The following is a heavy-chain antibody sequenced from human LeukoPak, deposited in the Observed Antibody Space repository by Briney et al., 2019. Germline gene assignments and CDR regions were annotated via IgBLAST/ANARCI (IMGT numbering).Heavy chain of an antibody. D-gene: IGHD3-9*01. J-gene: IGHJ4*02. Sequence: GGSLRLSCAASGFTFSSYAMSWVRQAPGKGLEWVSAISGSGGSTYYADSVKGRFTISRDNSKNTLYLQMNSLRAEDTAVYYCAKGGYDILTGYHRKGRYFDYWGQGTLVTVSS. CDR3: AKGGYDILTGYHRKGRYFDY. CDR1: GFTFSSYA. CDR2: ISGSGGST. V-gene: IGHV3-23*01.